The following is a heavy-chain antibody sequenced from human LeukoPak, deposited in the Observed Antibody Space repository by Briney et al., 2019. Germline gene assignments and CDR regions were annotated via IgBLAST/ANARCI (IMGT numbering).Heavy chain of an antibody. CDR3: ASGAMAKMGTGYSSSWFFDY. Sequence: GGSLRLSCAASGFTFSNAWMSWVRQAPGKGLEWVGRIKSKTDGGTTDYAAPVKGRFTISRDDSKNTLYLQMNSLKTEDTAVYYCASGAMAKMGTGYSSSWFFDYWGQGTLVTVSS. CDR1: GFTFSNAW. D-gene: IGHD6-13*01. J-gene: IGHJ4*02. V-gene: IGHV3-15*01. CDR2: IKSKTDGGTT.